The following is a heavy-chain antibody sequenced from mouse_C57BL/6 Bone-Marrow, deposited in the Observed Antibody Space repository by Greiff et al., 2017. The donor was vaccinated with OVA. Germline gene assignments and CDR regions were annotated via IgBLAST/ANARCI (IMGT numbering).Heavy chain of an antibody. Sequence: EVMLVESGGDLVKPGGSLKLSCAASGFTFSSYGMSWVRQTPDKRLEWVATISSGGSYTYYPDSVKGRFTISRDNANNTLYLQMRSLKSEDTAMYYCARLTGTGYFDVWGTGTTVTVSS. CDR1: GFTFSSYG. J-gene: IGHJ1*03. CDR3: ARLTGTGYFDV. D-gene: IGHD4-1*01. V-gene: IGHV5-6*01. CDR2: ISSGGSYT.